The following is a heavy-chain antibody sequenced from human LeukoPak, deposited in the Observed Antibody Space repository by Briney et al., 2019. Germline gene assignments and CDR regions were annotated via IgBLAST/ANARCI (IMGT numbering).Heavy chain of an antibody. Sequence: SETLSLTCTVSDGSINNYYWYWIRQPPGKGLEWIGYVYYSGSTNYNPSLKSRVTISVDTSKTHFSLKLNSVTAADTAVYFCARRRKVAATGDAFDVWGQGTVVTVSS. CDR1: DGSINNYY. CDR2: VYYSGST. D-gene: IGHD5-12*01. CDR3: ARRRKVAATGDAFDV. V-gene: IGHV4-59*08. J-gene: IGHJ3*01.